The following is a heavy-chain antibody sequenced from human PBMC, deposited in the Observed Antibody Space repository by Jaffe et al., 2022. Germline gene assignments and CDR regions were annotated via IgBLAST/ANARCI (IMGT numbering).Heavy chain of an antibody. CDR2: IYHSGST. CDR1: GYSISSGYY. J-gene: IGHJ3*02. D-gene: IGHD2-8*02. Sequence: QVQLQESGPGLVKPSETLSLTCAVSGYSISSGYYWGWIRQPPGKGLEWIGSIYHSGSTYYNPSLKSRVTISVDTSKNQFSLKLSSVTAADTAVYYCARPYTWWDAFDIWGQGTMVTVSS. V-gene: IGHV4-38-2*01. CDR3: ARPYTWWDAFDI.